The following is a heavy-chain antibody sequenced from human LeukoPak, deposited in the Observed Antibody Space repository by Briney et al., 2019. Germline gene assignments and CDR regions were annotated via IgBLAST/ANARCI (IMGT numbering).Heavy chain of an antibody. CDR2: IRYDGSNK. Sequence: PGGSLRLSCAASGFTFSSYGMHWVRQAPGKGLEWVAFIRYDGSNKYYADSAKGRFTISRDNSKNTLYLQMNSLRAEDTAVYYCAKSHFDWLFNYWGQGTLVTVSS. D-gene: IGHD3-9*01. CDR3: AKSHFDWLFNY. V-gene: IGHV3-30*02. CDR1: GFTFSSYG. J-gene: IGHJ4*02.